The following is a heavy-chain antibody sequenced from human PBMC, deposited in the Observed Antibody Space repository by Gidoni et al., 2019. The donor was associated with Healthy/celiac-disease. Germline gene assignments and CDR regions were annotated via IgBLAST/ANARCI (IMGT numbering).Heavy chain of an antibody. D-gene: IGHD5-18*01. CDR2: ISGSGGST. V-gene: IGHV3-23*01. CDR1: GFTFSSYA. Sequence: EVPLLESGGGLVQPGGSLRLSCAASGFTFSSYAMSWVRQAPGKGLEWVSAISGSGGSTYYADSVKGRFTISRDNSKNTLYLQMNSLRAEDTAVYYCAKGGIQLWSTFDYWGQGTLVTVSS. J-gene: IGHJ4*02. CDR3: AKGGIQLWSTFDY.